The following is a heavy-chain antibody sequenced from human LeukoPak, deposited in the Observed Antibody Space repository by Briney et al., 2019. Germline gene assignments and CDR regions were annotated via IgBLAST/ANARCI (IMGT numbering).Heavy chain of an antibody. CDR1: GFTFSSYA. CDR3: ARQSEVSAFDY. CDR2: ISNSGTT. Sequence: GSLRLSCAASGFTFSSYAMSWVRQAPGKGLEWIGYISNSGTTNYNPSLKSRVTISVDTSKNQFSLKLSSVTAADTAVYYCARQSEVSAFDYWGQGTLVTVSS. J-gene: IGHJ4*02. V-gene: IGHV4-59*08.